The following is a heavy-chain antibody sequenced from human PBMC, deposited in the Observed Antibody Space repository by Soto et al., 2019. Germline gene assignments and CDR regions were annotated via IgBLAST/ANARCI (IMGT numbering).Heavy chain of an antibody. CDR1: GFTFSSYA. J-gene: IGHJ6*02. D-gene: IGHD6-6*01. V-gene: IGHV3-30-3*01. CDR3: ARGPTYSSSSGETYYYYGMDV. Sequence: GSLRLSCAASGFTFSSYAMHWVRQAPGKGLEWVAVISYDGSNKYYADSVKGRFTISRDNSKNTLYLQMNSLRAEDTAVYYCARGPTYSSSSGETYYYYGMDVWGQGTTVTVSS. CDR2: ISYDGSNK.